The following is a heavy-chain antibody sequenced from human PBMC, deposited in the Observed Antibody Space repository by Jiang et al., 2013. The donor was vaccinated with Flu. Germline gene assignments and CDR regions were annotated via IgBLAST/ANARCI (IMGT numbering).Heavy chain of an antibody. CDR1: GYTFTNYA. Sequence: SGAEVKKPGASVKVSCKASGYTFTNYAMHWVRQAPGQSLEWMGWINPGSGNTKYSQKFQGRVTITRDTSASTAYMELSSLRSEDTAVYYCARVXNWNEGSDYWGQGTLVTVS. J-gene: IGHJ4*02. V-gene: IGHV1-3*01. CDR3: ARVXNWNEGSDY. CDR2: INPGSGNT. D-gene: IGHD1-1*01.